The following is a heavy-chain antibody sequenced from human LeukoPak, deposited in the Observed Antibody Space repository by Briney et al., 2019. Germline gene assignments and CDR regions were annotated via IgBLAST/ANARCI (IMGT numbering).Heavy chain of an antibody. Sequence: GASVKVSCKASGCTFISYAISWVRQAPGQGLEWMGGIIPIFGTANYAQKFQGRVTIIADESTSTAYMELSSLRSEDTAVYYCARDQSPPRPVRSFDYWGQGTLVTVSS. J-gene: IGHJ4*02. CDR2: IIPIFGTA. CDR3: ARDQSPPRPVRSFDY. V-gene: IGHV1-69*13. CDR1: GCTFISYA. D-gene: IGHD2-2*01.